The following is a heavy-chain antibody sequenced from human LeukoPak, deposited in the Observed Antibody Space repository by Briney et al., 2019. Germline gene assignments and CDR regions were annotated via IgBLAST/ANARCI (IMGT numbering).Heavy chain of an antibody. CDR2: IYYSGST. CDR1: GGSISSSSYY. V-gene: IGHV4-39*01. D-gene: IGHD3-10*01. Sequence: SETLSLTCTVSGGSISSSSYYWGWIRQPPGKGLEWIGSIYYSGSTYYNPSLKSRVTISVDTSKNQFSLKLSSVTAADTAVYYCAVVRGVRYYFDYWGQGTLVTVSS. J-gene: IGHJ4*02. CDR3: AVVRGVRYYFDY.